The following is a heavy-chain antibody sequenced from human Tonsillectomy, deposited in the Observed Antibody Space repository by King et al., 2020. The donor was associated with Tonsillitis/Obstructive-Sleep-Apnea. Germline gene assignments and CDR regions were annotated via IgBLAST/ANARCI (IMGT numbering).Heavy chain of an antibody. D-gene: IGHD6-13*01. CDR2: IXXXGST. CDR1: GGSISSYY. V-gene: IGHV4-59*01. J-gene: IGHJ4*02. CDR3: AREQQLAFDY. Sequence: QLQESGPGLVKPSETLSLTCTVSGGSISSYYWSWIRQPPGKGLEWIGYIXXXGSTNYNPSLKSRVTISVDTSKNQFSLKLSSVTAADTAVYYCAREQQLAFDYWGQGTLVTVSS.